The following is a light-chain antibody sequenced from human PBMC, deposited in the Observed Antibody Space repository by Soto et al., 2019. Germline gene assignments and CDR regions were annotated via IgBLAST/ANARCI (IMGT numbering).Light chain of an antibody. V-gene: IGLV1-44*01. CDR1: SFNIGSNT. J-gene: IGLJ7*01. CDR2: SNS. CDR3: AAWDDSLKEPV. Sequence: QSVLTQPPSASGTPGQRVTISCSGSSFNIGSNTVNWYQQLPGTAPKLLIYSNSQRPSGVPDRFSGSKSGTAASLAISGLQSEDAADYYCAAWDDSLKEPVFGGGTQLTVL.